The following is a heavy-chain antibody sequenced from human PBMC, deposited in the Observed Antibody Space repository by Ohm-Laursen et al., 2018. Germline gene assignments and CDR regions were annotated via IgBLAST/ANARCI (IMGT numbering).Heavy chain of an antibody. J-gene: IGHJ4*02. D-gene: IGHD3-22*01. CDR2: ISHSGST. Sequence: GTLSLTCTVSGGSISGYYWTWIRQPPGKGLEWIGYISHSGSTNYNSSLKSRFTISLDTSRSQFSLKLSSVTAADTAVYYCARLGKSSGTDYWGQGALVTVSS. V-gene: IGHV4-59*08. CDR1: GGSISGYY. CDR3: ARLGKSSGTDY.